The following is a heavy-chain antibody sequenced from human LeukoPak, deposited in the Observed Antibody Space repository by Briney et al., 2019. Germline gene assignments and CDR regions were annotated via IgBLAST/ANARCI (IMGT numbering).Heavy chain of an antibody. V-gene: IGHV4-34*01. J-gene: IGHJ5*02. D-gene: IGHD6-13*01. Sequence: PSETLSLTCAVYGGSFSGYYWSWIRQPPGKGLEWIGEINHSGSTNYNPSLKSRVTISVDTSKNQFSLKLSSVTAADTAVYYCARKPLAAAGVNWFDPWGQGTLVTVSS. CDR1: GGSFSGYY. CDR2: INHSGST. CDR3: ARKPLAAAGVNWFDP.